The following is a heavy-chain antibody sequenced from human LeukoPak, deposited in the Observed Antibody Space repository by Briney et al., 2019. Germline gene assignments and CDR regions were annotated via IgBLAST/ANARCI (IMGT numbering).Heavy chain of an antibody. J-gene: IGHJ4*02. V-gene: IGHV4-59*01. D-gene: IGHD5-12*01. CDR3: ARAGIVATSFFDY. CDR2: IYYSGST. CDR1: GGSISSYY. Sequence: SETLSLTCTVSGGSISSYYWSWIRLPPGKGLEWIGYIYYSGSTNYNPSLKSRVTISVDTSKNQFSLKLSSATAADTAVYYCARAGIVATSFFDYWGQGTLVTVSS.